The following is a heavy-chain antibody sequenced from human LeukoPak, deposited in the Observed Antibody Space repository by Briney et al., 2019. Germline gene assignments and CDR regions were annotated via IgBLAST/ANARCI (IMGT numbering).Heavy chain of an antibody. CDR3: TGGFRRNWFDP. J-gene: IGHJ5*02. D-gene: IGHD2-15*01. Sequence: SETLSLTCTVSGGPISSYYWSWIRQPPGKGLEWIGYIYYSGSTNYNPSLKSRVTISVDTSKNQFSLKLSSVTAADTAVYYCTGGFRRNWFDPWGQGTLVTVSS. V-gene: IGHV4-59*08. CDR2: IYYSGST. CDR1: GGPISSYY.